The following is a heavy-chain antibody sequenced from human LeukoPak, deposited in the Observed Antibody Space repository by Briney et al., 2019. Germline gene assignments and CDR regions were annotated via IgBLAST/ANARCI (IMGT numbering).Heavy chain of an antibody. J-gene: IGHJ6*02. CDR1: GYTFTSYD. V-gene: IGHV1-18*01. CDR2: ISAYNGNT. Sequence: ASVKVSCMASGYTFTSYDFNWLRQAPGQGLEWMGWISAYNGNTNYAQKLQGRVTMTTDTSTSTAYMELRSLRSDDTAVYYCARDRGIVGASYGMDVWGQGTTVTVSS. CDR3: ARDRGIVGASYGMDV. D-gene: IGHD1-26*01.